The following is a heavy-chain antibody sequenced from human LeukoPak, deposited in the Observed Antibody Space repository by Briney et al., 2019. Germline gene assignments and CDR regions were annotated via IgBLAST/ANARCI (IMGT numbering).Heavy chain of an antibody. V-gene: IGHV4-30-4*01. Sequence: SETLSLTCTVSGGSISSGDYYRSWIRQPPGKGLEWIGYIYYSGSAYYNPSLKSRVTISVDTSKNQFSLKLSSVTAADTAVYYCARARRPIVVVPAGRYYFDYWGQGTLVTVSS. CDR2: IYYSGSA. D-gene: IGHD2-2*01. CDR3: ARARRPIVVVPAGRYYFDY. CDR1: GGSISSGDYY. J-gene: IGHJ4*02.